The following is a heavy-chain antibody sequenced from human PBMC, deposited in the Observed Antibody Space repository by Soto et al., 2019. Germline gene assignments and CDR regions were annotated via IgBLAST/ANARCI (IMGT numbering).Heavy chain of an antibody. J-gene: IGHJ5*02. CDR3: ARGAANSTGWYSWFDP. D-gene: IGHD6-19*01. Sequence: QVQLVQSGAKVKKPGSSAKVSCKVSGGTFSTYPINWVRQAPGQGLAFMGGIIPKFGTTNYAQKFRGTVTITADESTSIAYRELNNLRSEDTAVYYCARGAANSTGWYSWFDPWGQGTLVTVSS. V-gene: IGHV1-69*01. CDR1: GGTFSTYP. CDR2: IIPKFGTT.